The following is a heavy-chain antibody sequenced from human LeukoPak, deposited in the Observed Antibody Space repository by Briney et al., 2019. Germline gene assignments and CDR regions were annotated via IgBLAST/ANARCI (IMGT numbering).Heavy chain of an antibody. J-gene: IGHJ4*02. CDR3: AKDRVLRYFDWLFDLDY. CDR1: GFTFSSYG. D-gene: IGHD3-9*01. CDR2: IRYDGSNK. Sequence: GGSQRLSCAASGFTFSSYGMHWVRQAPGKGLEWVAFIRYDGSNKYYADSVKGRFTISRDNSTNTLYLQMNSLRAEDTAVYYCAKDRVLRYFDWLFDLDYWGQGTLVTVSS. V-gene: IGHV3-30*02.